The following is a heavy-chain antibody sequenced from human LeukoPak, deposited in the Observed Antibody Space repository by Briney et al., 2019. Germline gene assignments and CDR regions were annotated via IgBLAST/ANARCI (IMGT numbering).Heavy chain of an antibody. CDR1: GFTFSSYS. CDR2: ISSSSSYI. V-gene: IGHV3-21*01. Sequence: GGSLRLSCAASGFTFSSYSMNWVRQAPGKGLEWVSSISSSSSYIYYADSLKGRFTISRDNAKNSLYLQMNSLRAEDTAVYYCARDSVPGSWEFDYWGQGTLVTVSS. D-gene: IGHD6-13*01. J-gene: IGHJ4*02. CDR3: ARDSVPGSWEFDY.